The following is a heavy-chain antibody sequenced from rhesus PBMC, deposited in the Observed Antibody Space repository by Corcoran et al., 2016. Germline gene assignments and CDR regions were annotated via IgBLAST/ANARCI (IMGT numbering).Heavy chain of an antibody. CDR1: GFTFSHYV. CDR3: AKGYTEADYRDDTFDF. Sequence: EVHLAESGGCLVQPVGSLRLSCAASGFTFSHYVMSSVRQAPGRGFEWVSFISDGGGRTYYADSVKGRFTNSRYNPKNTLSLEMTSLRVEDTAVYYCAKGYTEADYRDDTFDFWGQGLRVTVSS. J-gene: IGHJ3*01. D-gene: IGHD4-29*01. CDR2: ISDGGGRT. V-gene: IGHV3S5*01.